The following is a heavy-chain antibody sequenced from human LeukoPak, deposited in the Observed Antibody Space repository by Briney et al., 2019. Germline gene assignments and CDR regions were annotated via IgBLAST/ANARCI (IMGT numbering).Heavy chain of an antibody. V-gene: IGHV3-48*01. J-gene: IGHJ4*02. CDR1: GFTFSTYS. CDR3: AVPYSGSID. D-gene: IGHD1-26*01. CDR2: ISSGSSSI. Sequence: GGSLRLSCAASGFTFSTYSMTWVRQAPGRGLEWVSYISSGSSSIYYADSVKGRSTISRDNAKNSLYLQMSSLRAEDTAVYYCAVPYSGSIDWGQGTLVTVSS.